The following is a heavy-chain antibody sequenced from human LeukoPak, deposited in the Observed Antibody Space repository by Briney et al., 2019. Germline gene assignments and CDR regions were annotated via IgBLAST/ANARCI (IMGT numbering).Heavy chain of an antibody. D-gene: IGHD5-18*01. CDR1: GFTFSSYG. Sequence: GGSLRLSCAASGFTFSSYGMHWVRQAPGKGLEWVAVIWYDGSNKYYADSVKGRFTISRDNSKNTLYLQMNSLRAEDTAVYYCARDLVDTTMVTFIHYYYYGMDVWGQGTTVTVSS. J-gene: IGHJ6*02. CDR2: IWYDGSNK. V-gene: IGHV3-33*01. CDR3: ARDLVDTTMVTFIHYYYYGMDV.